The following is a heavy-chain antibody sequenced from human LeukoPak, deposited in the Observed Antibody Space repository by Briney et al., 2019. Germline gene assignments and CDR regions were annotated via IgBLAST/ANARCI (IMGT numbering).Heavy chain of an antibody. V-gene: IGHV1-46*01. J-gene: IGHJ4*02. Sequence: GASVKVSCKASGCTFTSYYMHWVRQAPGQGLEWMGIINPSGGSTSYAQKFQGRVTMTRDTSTSTVYMELSSLRSEDTAVYYCARGALGYYDSSGYYYKYYFDYWGQGTLVTVSS. CDR1: GCTFTSYY. CDR2: INPSGGST. CDR3: ARGALGYYDSSGYYYKYYFDY. D-gene: IGHD3-22*01.